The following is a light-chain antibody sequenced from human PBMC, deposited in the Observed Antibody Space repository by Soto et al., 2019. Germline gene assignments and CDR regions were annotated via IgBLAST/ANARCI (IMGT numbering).Light chain of an antibody. Sequence: DIQMTQSPSTLSASVGDRVTITCRASQSSSSWLTWYQQKPGQAPKLLIYDASSLESGVPSWFSGSGSGTESTLTISSLQPDEFATYYCQQYNSYPDTFGKGTKLEIK. J-gene: IGKJ2*01. CDR3: QQYNSYPDT. V-gene: IGKV1-5*01. CDR2: DAS. CDR1: QSSSSW.